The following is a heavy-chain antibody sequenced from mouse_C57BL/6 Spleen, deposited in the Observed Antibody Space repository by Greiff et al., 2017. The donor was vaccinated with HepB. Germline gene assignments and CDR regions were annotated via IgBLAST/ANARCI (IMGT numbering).Heavy chain of an antibody. V-gene: IGHV1-64*01. Sequence: VQLQQPGAELVKPGASVKLSCKASGYTFTSYRMHWVKQRPGQGLEWIGMIHPNSGSTNYNEKFKSKATLTVDKSSSTAYMQLSSLTSEDSAVYYCAGSNYGGAGYWGQGTTLTVSS. CDR2: IHPNSGST. CDR1: GYTFTSYR. J-gene: IGHJ2*01. D-gene: IGHD2-5*01. CDR3: AGSNYGGAGY.